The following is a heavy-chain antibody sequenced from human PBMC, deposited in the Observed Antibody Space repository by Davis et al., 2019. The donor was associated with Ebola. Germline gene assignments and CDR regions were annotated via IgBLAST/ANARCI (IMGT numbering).Heavy chain of an antibody. Sequence: ASVKVSCKASGYTFTGYYMHWVRQAPGQGLEWMGWINPNSGGTNYAQKFQGWVTMTRDTSTSTAYMELSRLRSDDTAVYYCARDSGKYQLLIGPFDYWGQGTLVTVSS. CDR2: INPNSGGT. CDR3: ARDSGKYQLLIGPFDY. V-gene: IGHV1-2*04. D-gene: IGHD2-2*01. J-gene: IGHJ4*02. CDR1: GYTFTGYY.